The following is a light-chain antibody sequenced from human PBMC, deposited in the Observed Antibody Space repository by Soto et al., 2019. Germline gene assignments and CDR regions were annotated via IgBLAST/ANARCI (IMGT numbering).Light chain of an antibody. V-gene: IGKV3-11*01. CDR3: QQRSSWTIT. J-gene: IGKJ5*01. CDR1: QSVTTR. Sequence: IVLAQSPGTLSLSPGERVTLSCRASQSVTTRLAWYQHKPGQDPTLLMSGASNRATGIPARFSGSGSGTDFNLTISRLETEDFAVYYCQQRSSWTITFGQGTRLEIK. CDR2: GAS.